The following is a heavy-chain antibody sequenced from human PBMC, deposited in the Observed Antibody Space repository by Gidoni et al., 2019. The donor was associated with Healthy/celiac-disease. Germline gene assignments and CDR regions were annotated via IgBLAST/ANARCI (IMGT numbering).Heavy chain of an antibody. V-gene: IGHV4-59*01. D-gene: IGHD6-19*01. CDR1: GGSISSYY. CDR3: ARDNNPRIAVAGPWSDFNYYGMDV. CDR2: IYYSGST. Sequence: QVQLQESGPGLVKPSETLSLTCTVSGGSISSYYWSWIRQPPGKGLEWIGYIYYSGSTNYNPSLKSRVTISVDTSKNQFSLKLSSVTAADTAVYYCARDNNPRIAVAGPWSDFNYYGMDVWGQGTTVTVSS. J-gene: IGHJ6*02.